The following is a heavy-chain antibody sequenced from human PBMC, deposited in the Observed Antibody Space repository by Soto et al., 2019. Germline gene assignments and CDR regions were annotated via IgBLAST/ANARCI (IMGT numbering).Heavy chain of an antibody. CDR1: GFIFSDYY. J-gene: IGHJ6*03. D-gene: IGHD4-17*01. CDR3: GRARSSSTVSYMDV. V-gene: IGHV3-72*01. Sequence: DVQVVESGGGLVQPRGSLRLSCTGSGFIFSDYYIDWARQAPGTGLEWIGRARDKTNAYSTAYAESVKGRFIVSRDDLKNSVYLQMKRLRSEDTAVSYCGRARSSSTVSYMDVWGRGTTVIVAS. CDR2: ARDKTNAYST.